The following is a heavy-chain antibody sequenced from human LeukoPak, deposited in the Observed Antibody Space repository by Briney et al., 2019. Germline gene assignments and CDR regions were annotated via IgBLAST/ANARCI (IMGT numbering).Heavy chain of an antibody. CDR2: ISYDGSNK. D-gene: IGHD3-22*01. CDR3: ARGERSYYYDSSGYLSPFDY. CDR1: GFTFSSYA. Sequence: GGSLRLSCAASGFTFSSYAMHWVRQAPGKGLEWVAVISYDGSNKYYADSVKGRFTISRDNSKNTLYLQMNSLRAEDTAVYYCARGERSYYYDSSGYLSPFDYWGQGTLVTVSS. J-gene: IGHJ4*02. V-gene: IGHV3-30*04.